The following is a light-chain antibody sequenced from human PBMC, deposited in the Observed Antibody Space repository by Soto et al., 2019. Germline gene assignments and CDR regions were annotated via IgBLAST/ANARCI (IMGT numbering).Light chain of an antibody. CDR1: QTMSSW. CDR3: QQFGSSPGT. CDR2: KAS. V-gene: IGKV1-5*03. J-gene: IGKJ1*01. Sequence: DIQVPQYPSTLSGSVGDRVTITCRASQTMSSWLAWYQQKPGKAPKLLIYKASTLKSGVPSRFSGSGSGTDFTLTISRLEPEDFAVYYCQQFGSSPGTFGQGSKVDIK.